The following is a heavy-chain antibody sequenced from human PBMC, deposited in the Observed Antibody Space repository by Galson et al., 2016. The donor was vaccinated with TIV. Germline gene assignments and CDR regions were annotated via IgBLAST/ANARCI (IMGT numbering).Heavy chain of an antibody. D-gene: IGHD5-18*01. CDR3: AKTTPAEIQLGYYFDY. CDR1: GFTFKYYP. J-gene: IGHJ4*02. CDR2: ISYDGTIE. Sequence: SLRLSCAASGFTFKYYPMHWVRQAPGKGLEWLAVISYDGTIETYADSVKGRFTLFRDNSKNTLYLQMNSLRAEDTAVYYCAKTTPAEIQLGYYFDYWGQGTLVTVSS. V-gene: IGHV3-30*04.